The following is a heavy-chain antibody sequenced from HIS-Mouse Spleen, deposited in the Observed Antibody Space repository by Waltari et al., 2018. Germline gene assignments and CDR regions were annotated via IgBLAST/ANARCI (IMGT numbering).Heavy chain of an antibody. Sequence: EVQLVESGGGLVQPGGSLRLSCAASGFTFSSYWLHWVRQAPGKGLVWVSRINRDGSSTSYADSVKGRCTISRDNAKNTLYLQMNSLRAEDTAVYYCARGRFTMIPHFDYWGQGTLVTVSS. CDR1: GFTFSSYW. V-gene: IGHV3-74*01. CDR2: INRDGSST. J-gene: IGHJ4*02. CDR3: ARGRFTMIPHFDY. D-gene: IGHD3-22*01.